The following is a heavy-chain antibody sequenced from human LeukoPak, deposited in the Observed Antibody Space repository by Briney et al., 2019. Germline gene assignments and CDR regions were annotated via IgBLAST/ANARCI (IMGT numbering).Heavy chain of an antibody. J-gene: IGHJ4*02. D-gene: IGHD3-16*01. CDR2: ISYDGSTR. CDR3: ARDFMSWSIDY. CDR1: GFTFSRHA. V-gene: IGHV3-30-3*01. Sequence: GGSLRLSCAASGFTFSRHAMYWVRQAPGKGLEWLAVISYDGSTRYYADSAKGRFTISRDNSKNTLYLQMNSLGPEDTAGYVCARDFMSWSIDYWGQGTLVTVSS.